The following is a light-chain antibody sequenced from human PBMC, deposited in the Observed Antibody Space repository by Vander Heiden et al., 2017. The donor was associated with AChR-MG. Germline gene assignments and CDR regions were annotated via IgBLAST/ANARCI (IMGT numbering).Light chain of an antibody. Sequence: QSALTQPASVSGSPGQSITISCTGTSSDVGGYNYVSWYQQHPGKAPKLMIYDVSNRPSGGSNRFSGAKSGNTAAMTISGLQAEDEADYYCSSYTSSSNLYVFGTGTKVTVI. J-gene: IGLJ1*01. CDR3: SSYTSSSNLYV. CDR2: DVS. CDR1: SSDVGGYNY. V-gene: IGLV2-14*03.